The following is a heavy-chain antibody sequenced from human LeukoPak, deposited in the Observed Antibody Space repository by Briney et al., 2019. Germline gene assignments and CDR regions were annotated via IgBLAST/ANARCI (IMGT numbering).Heavy chain of an antibody. D-gene: IGHD6-19*01. V-gene: IGHV4-31*03. CDR1: GGSISSNNYY. J-gene: IGHJ3*01. CDR3: ARHPHSSGWSKSFDV. CDR2: IYYSGST. Sequence: TSETLSLTCTVSGGSISSNNYYWSGIRQHPGKGLEWIGYIYYSGSTSYNPSLKSRVTISVDTSKNQFSLKLSSVTAADTAVYYCARHPHSSGWSKSFDVWGQGTMVSVSS.